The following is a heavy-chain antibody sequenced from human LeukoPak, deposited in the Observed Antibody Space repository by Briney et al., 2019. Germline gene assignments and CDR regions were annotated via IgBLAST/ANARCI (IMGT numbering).Heavy chain of an antibody. J-gene: IGHJ4*02. D-gene: IGHD3-22*01. CDR2: IYYSGST. Sequence: PSETLSLTCTVSGGSISSSSYYWGWIRPPPGKGLEWIGSIYYSGSTYYNPSLKSRVTISVDTSKNQFSLKLSSVTAADTAVYYCASYYDSSGYYYVFDYWGQGTLVTVSS. CDR3: ASYYDSSGYYYVFDY. CDR1: GGSISSSSYY. V-gene: IGHV4-39*01.